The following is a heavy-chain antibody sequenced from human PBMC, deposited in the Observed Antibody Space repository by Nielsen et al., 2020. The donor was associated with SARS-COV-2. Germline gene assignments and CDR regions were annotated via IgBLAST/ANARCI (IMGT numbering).Heavy chain of an antibody. V-gene: IGHV4-34*01. J-gene: IGHJ6*02. CDR3: ARGRASPLEWLLYGPRQYGMDV. D-gene: IGHD3-3*01. CDR2: INHSGST. Sequence: ETLSLTCAVYGGSFSGYYWSWIRQPPGKGLEWIGEINHSGSTNYNPSLKSRVTISVDTSKNQFSLKLSSVTAADTAVYYCARGRASPLEWLLYGPRQYGMDVWGQGTTVTVSS. CDR1: GGSFSGYY.